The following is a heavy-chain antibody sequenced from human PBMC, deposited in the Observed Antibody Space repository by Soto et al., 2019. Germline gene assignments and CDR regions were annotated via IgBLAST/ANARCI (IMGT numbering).Heavy chain of an antibody. V-gene: IGHV1-18*04. D-gene: IGHD2-21*01. CDR3: ARDVFCGGAPACPDMDV. CDR1: GYTFSGYS. J-gene: IGHJ6*02. CDR2: ISGYNGNT. Sequence: QVVLEQSGGEVKKPGASVKVSCKASGYTFSGYSITWVRQAPGQGLEGMGRISGYNGNTNYARTPRDSLTLTTDTSTSTAYMELRSLTSDDTAVYYCARDVFCGGAPACPDMDVCGQGTTVTVSS.